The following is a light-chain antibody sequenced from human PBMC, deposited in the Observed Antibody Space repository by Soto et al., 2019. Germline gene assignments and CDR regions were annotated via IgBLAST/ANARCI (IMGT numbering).Light chain of an antibody. J-gene: IGLJ2*01. CDR2: RNN. CDR1: SSNIGSYY. CDR3: AAWDDSLSGVV. Sequence: SVLTQPPSASGTPGQRVTISCSGSSSNIGSYYVYWYQQLPGTAPKLLIYRNNQRPSGGPDRFSASKSGTSASLAISGLRSEDEADYYCAAWDDSLSGVVFGGGTKLTVL. V-gene: IGLV1-47*01.